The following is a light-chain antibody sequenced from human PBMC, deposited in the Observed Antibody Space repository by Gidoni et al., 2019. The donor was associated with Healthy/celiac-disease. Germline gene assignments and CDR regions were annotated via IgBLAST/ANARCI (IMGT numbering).Light chain of an antibody. J-gene: IGKJ2*01. CDR3: QQYGSSLLYT. V-gene: IGKV3-20*01. CDR2: GAS. Sequence: ELVLTQSPGTLSLSPGERATLSCRASQSVSSSYLAWYQQKPGQAPRYLIYGASSRATGIPDRFSGSGSGTDFTLTISRLEPEDFAVYYCQQYGSSLLYTFGQGTKLEIK. CDR1: QSVSSSY.